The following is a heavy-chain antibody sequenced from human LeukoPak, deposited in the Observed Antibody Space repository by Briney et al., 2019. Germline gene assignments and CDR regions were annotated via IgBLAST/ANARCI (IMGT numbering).Heavy chain of an antibody. CDR3: ARGGSYCSSTSCYSWFDP. J-gene: IGHJ5*02. CDR2: ISYDGSNK. Sequence: GGSLRLSCAASGFTFSSYAMHWVRQAPGKGLEWVAVISYDGSNKYYADSVKGRFTISRDNSKNTLYLQMNSLRAEDTAVYYCARGGSYCSSTSCYSWFDPWGQGTLVTVSS. D-gene: IGHD2-2*02. CDR1: GFTFSSYA. V-gene: IGHV3-30-3*01.